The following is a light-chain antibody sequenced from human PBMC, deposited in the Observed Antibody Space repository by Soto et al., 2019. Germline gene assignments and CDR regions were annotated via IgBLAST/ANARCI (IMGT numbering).Light chain of an antibody. CDR2: LGS. Sequence: DIVMTQSPLSLPVTPGEPASISCRSSQSLLHSNGYKYLDWYLQKPGQSPQLLIYLGSNRASGVPDRFSGSGAGIDFTLKISSVEAEDVGIYYCMQALQTPLTFGQGTKLEIK. J-gene: IGKJ2*01. CDR3: MQALQTPLT. CDR1: QSLLHSNGYKY. V-gene: IGKV2-28*01.